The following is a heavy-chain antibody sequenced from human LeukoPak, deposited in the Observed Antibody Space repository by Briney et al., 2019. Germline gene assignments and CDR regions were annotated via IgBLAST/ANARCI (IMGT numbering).Heavy chain of an antibody. CDR1: GGTFSSYA. Sequence: SVKLSCKASGGTFSSYAISWVRHAPGQGLEWMGGIIPIFGTANYAQKFQGRVTITTDESTSTAYMELSSLRSEYTAVYYCASSSGIVVVPAAIRSWPPRFDYWGQGTLVTVSS. CDR2: IIPIFGTA. D-gene: IGHD2-2*02. V-gene: IGHV1-69*05. J-gene: IGHJ4*02. CDR3: ASSSGIVVVPAAIRSWPPRFDY.